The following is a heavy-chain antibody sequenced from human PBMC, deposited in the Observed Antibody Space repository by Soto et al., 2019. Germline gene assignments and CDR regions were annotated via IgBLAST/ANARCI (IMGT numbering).Heavy chain of an antibody. CDR3: ARHIAAASQWPVDHMDV. D-gene: IGHD6-13*01. J-gene: IGHJ6*03. CDR1: GGSISISTYH. CDR2: INYSGST. Sequence: QLQLQESGPGLVKPSETLSLTCTVSGGSISISTYHWGWIRQPPGKGLEWIGSINYSGSTYYNPSFKSRVTISVDASENQFSLKLSSVTAADTAVYYCARHIAAASQWPVDHMDVWGKGTTVTVSS. V-gene: IGHV4-39*01.